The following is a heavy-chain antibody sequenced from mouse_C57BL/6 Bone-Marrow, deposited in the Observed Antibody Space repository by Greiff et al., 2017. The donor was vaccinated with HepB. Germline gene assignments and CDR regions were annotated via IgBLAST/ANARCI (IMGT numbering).Heavy chain of an antibody. V-gene: IGHV5-17*01. CDR1: GFTLSDYG. J-gene: IGHJ3*01. D-gene: IGHD2-3*01. CDR3: ARRDDPAWFAY. Sequence: EVHLVESGGGLVKPGGSLKLSCAASGFTLSDYGMHWVRQAPEKGLEWVAYISSGSSTIYYADTVKGRFTISRDNAKNTLFLQMTSLRSEDTAMYYCARRDDPAWFAYWGQGTLVTVSA. CDR2: ISSGSSTI.